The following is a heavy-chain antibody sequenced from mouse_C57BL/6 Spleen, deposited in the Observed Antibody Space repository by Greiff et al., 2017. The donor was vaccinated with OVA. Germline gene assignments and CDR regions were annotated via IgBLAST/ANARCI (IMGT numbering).Heavy chain of an antibody. CDR3: ARRADDSGFAY. V-gene: IGHV8-12*01. J-gene: IGHJ3*01. Sequence: QVTLKECGPGILQSSQTLSLTCSFSGFSLSTSGMGVSWIRQPSGKGLEWLAHIYWDDDKRYNPSLKSRLTISKDTSRTQVFLKITSVDTADTATYCCARRADDSGFAYWGQGTLVTVSA. CDR1: GFSLSTSGMG. D-gene: IGHD2-4*01. CDR2: IYWDDDK.